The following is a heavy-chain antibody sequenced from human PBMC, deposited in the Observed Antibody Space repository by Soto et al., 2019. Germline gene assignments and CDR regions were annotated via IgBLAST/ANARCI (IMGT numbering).Heavy chain of an antibody. Sequence: QVQLQESGPGLVKPSQTLSLTCTVSGDSINNGDCYWSWLRQLPGKGLGWIGYIFCSGTKYYNPSLKMRVSMSVDTSNDQFSLNLTSVSAADTVVYYCAREKEDASGDYKAFDIWGQGIVVTVSS. CDR2: IFCSGTK. J-gene: IGHJ3*02. CDR1: GDSINNGDCY. D-gene: IGHD4-17*01. V-gene: IGHV4-31*03. CDR3: AREKEDASGDYKAFDI.